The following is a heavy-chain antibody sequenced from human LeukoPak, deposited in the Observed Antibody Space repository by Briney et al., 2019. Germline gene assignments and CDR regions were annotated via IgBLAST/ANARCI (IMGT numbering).Heavy chain of an antibody. Sequence: PGGSLRLSCAASGFTFSTYSMNWVRQAPGKGLEWVSAISGSSDYIYYADSVKGRFTISRDNAKNSLFLQMNSLRAEDTAVYYCAREEAKYSSSSGYFQHWGQGTLVTVSS. J-gene: IGHJ1*01. CDR1: GFTFSTYS. CDR3: AREEAKYSSSSGYFQH. CDR2: ISGSSDYI. V-gene: IGHV3-21*01. D-gene: IGHD6-6*01.